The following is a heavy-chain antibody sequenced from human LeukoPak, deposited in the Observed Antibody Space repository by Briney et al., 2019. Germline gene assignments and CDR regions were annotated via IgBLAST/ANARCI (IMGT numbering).Heavy chain of an antibody. CDR2: ISAYNGNT. V-gene: IGHV1-18*01. D-gene: IGHD5-18*01. Sequence: ASVKVSCKASGYTFTSYGISWVRQAPGQGLEWMGWISAYNGNTNYAQKLQGRVTMTTDTSTSTAYMELRSLRSDDTAVYYCARDHRGSGYSYGYYFDYWGQGTLVTVSS. CDR3: ARDHRGSGYSYGYYFDY. J-gene: IGHJ4*02. CDR1: GYTFTSYG.